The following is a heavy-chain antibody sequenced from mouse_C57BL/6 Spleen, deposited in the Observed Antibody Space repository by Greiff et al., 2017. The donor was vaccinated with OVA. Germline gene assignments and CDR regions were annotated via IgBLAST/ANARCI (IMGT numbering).Heavy chain of an antibody. CDR2: INPYNGDT. Sequence: EVQLQQSGPELVKPGDSVKISCKASGYSFTGYFMNWVMQSHGKSLEWIGRINPYNGDTFYNQKFKGKATLTVDKSSSTAHMELRSLTSEDSAVYYCARWDGYLWYFDVWGTGTTVTVSS. V-gene: IGHV1-20*01. CDR1: GYSFTGYF. CDR3: ARWDGYLWYFDV. J-gene: IGHJ1*03. D-gene: IGHD2-3*01.